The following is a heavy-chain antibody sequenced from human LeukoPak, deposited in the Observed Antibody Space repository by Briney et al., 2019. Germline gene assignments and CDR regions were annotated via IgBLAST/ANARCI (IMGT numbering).Heavy chain of an antibody. Sequence: PSETLSLTCTVSGGSISSYYWSWIRQPPGKGLEWIEYIYYSGSTNYNPSLKSRVTISVDTSKNQFSLKLSSVTAADTAVYYCARFRNGGYGSGDAAIDCWGQGTLVTVSS. CDR1: GGSISSYY. V-gene: IGHV4-59*01. CDR3: ARFRNGGYGSGDAAIDC. D-gene: IGHD2-15*01. J-gene: IGHJ4*02. CDR2: IYYSGST.